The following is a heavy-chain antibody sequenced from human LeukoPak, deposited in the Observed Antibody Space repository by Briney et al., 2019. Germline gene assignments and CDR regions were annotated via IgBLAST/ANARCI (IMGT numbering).Heavy chain of an antibody. CDR3: ARCPTLIGVAGTWPLDV. D-gene: IGHD6-19*01. J-gene: IGHJ4*02. CDR1: GFTFSNYS. Sequence: PAGSLRLSCAASGFTFSNYSMKWVRQPPGKGLEWVSSISTASSYKYYGDSVKGRFTISRDNAKNSLYLQMNSLGAEDTAVYYCARCPTLIGVAGTWPLDVWDQGTLVIVSS. CDR2: ISTASSYK. V-gene: IGHV3-21*01.